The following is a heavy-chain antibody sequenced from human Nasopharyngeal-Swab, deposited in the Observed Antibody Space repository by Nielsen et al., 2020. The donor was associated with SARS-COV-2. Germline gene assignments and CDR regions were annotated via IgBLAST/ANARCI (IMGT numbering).Heavy chain of an antibody. V-gene: IGHV3-7*01. D-gene: IGHD3-9*01. J-gene: IGHJ4*02. Sequence: GESLKISCAASGFTFSSFWMNWVRQAPGKGLEWVANIKQDGSEKYYVDSVKGRFTISRDNVKNSLYLQMNSLRAEDTAVYYCARDHDWFDFWGQGILVTVSS. CDR3: ARDHDWFDF. CDR1: GFTFSSFW. CDR2: IKQDGSEK.